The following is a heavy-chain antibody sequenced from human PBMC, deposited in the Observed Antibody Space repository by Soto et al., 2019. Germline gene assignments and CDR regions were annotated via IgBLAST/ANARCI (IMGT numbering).Heavy chain of an antibody. D-gene: IGHD3-22*01. Sequence: ASVKVSCKVSGFTFTSSSVQWVRQARGQRLEWIGWITVGTGNTNYAQKFQERVSITRDMSTSTAYMELSNLRSDDTAVYYCAAGDSSGYYGGWGQGTQVTVSS. CDR2: ITVGTGNT. CDR3: AAGDSSGYYGG. V-gene: IGHV1-58*01. J-gene: IGHJ4*02. CDR1: GFTFTSSS.